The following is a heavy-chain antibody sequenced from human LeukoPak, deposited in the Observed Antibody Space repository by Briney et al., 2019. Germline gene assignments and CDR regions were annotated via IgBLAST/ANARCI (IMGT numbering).Heavy chain of an antibody. CDR1: GLTFSGYW. CDR3: ARGDFESGTYNDAFDI. D-gene: IGHD1-26*01. Sequence: GGSLRLSCAASGLTFSGYWMSWVRQAPGKGLEWVASIKPDGSEKFSVDSVKGRFTISRDNAKNSLYLQMNSLRVDDTAVYYCARGDFESGTYNDAFDIWGQGTMVTVS. J-gene: IGHJ3*02. CDR2: IKPDGSEK. V-gene: IGHV3-7*01.